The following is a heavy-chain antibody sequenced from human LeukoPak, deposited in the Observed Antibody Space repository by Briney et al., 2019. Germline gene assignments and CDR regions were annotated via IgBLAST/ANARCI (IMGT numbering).Heavy chain of an antibody. CDR2: IYYSGST. D-gene: IGHD2-2*01. Sequence: SETLSLTCTVSGGSISSYYWSWIWQPPGKGLEWIGYIYYSGSTNYNPSLKSRVTISVDTSKNQFSLKLSSVTAADTAVYYCAREDCSSTSCYCLNWGQGTLVTVSS. J-gene: IGHJ4*02. CDR1: GGSISSYY. CDR3: AREDCSSTSCYCLN. V-gene: IGHV4-59*01.